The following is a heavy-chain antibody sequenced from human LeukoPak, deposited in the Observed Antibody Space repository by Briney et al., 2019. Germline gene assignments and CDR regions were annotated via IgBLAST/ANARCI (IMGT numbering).Heavy chain of an antibody. CDR1: GFTFSSYW. CDR3: AGGPGFLIDC. J-gene: IGHJ4*02. CDR2: IDQDGGGK. D-gene: IGHD3-3*01. Sequence: PGGSLRLSCVTSGFTFSSYWISWVRQTPGKGLEWVANIDQDGGGKNYVDSVKGRLTISRDNAKNLLFLQMNSLRPEDTAVYYCAGGPGFLIDCWGQGTLVTVSS. V-gene: IGHV3-7*01.